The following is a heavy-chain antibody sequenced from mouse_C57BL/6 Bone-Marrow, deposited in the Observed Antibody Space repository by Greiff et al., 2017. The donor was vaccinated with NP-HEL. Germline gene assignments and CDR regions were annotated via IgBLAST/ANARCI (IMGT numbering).Heavy chain of an antibody. CDR3: ALYGNYWYFDV. V-gene: IGHV1-64*01. D-gene: IGHD2-1*01. CDR1: GYTFTSYW. J-gene: IGHJ1*03. CDR2: IHPNSGST. Sequence: VQLQQPGAELVKPGASVKLSCKASGYTFTSYWMHWVKQRPGQGLEWIGMIHPNSGSTNYNEKFESKATLTVDKSSSTAYMQLSSLTSEDSAVYYCALYGNYWYFDVWGTGTTVTVSS.